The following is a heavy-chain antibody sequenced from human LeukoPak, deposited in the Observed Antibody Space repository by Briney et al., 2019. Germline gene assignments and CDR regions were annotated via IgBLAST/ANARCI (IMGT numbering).Heavy chain of an antibody. D-gene: IGHD3-3*01. Sequence: GGSLRLSCAASGFTFSNYAMHWVRQAPGEGLEYVSAISSNGGSTYYAGSVKGRFTISRDNSKNTLFFQMGSLRVEDMAVYYCARGLRAYYYYGMDVWGQGTTVTVSS. V-gene: IGHV3-64*02. CDR1: GFTFSNYA. CDR3: ARGLRAYYYYGMDV. J-gene: IGHJ6*02. CDR2: ISSNGGST.